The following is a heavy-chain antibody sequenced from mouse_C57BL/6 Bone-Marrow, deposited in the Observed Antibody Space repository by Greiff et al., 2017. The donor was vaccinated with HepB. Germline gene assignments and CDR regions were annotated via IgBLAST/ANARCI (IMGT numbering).Heavy chain of an antibody. CDR2: IYPGDGDT. J-gene: IGHJ2*01. CDR1: GYAFSSSW. V-gene: IGHV1-82*01. D-gene: IGHD2-12*01. Sequence: QVQLQQSGPELVKPGASVKISCKASGYAFSSSWMNWVKQRPGKGLEWIGRIYPGDGDTNYNGKFKGKATLTADKSSSTAYMQLRSLTSEDSAVYFCERRALLYDYFDYWGQGTTLTVSS. CDR3: ERRALLYDYFDY.